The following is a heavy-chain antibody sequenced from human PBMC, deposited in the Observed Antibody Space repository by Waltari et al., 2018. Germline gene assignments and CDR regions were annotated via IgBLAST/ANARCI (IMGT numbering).Heavy chain of an antibody. CDR2: INPSGGST. CDR1: GYTFTSYY. V-gene: IGHV1-46*01. D-gene: IGHD5-12*01. J-gene: IGHJ4*02. CDR3: ARDLNGNSGYDSPLYY. Sequence: QVQLVQSGAEVKKPGASVKVSCKASGYTFTSYYMHWVRQAPGQGLEWMGIINPSGGSTSYAQKFQGRVTMTRDTSTSTVYMELSSLRSEDTAVYYCARDLNGNSGYDSPLYYWGQGTLVTVSS.